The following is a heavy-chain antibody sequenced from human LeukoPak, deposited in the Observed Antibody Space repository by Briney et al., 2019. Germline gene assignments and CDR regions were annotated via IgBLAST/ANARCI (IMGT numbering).Heavy chain of an antibody. CDR3: AKDRMAFLTDRGLG. V-gene: IGHV3-9*01. J-gene: IGHJ4*02. CDR2: ISWNSGSI. Sequence: PGRSLKLSCAASGFTFDDYAMHWVRQAPGKGLEWVSGISWNSGSIGYADSVKGRFTISRDNSKNTLYLQMNSLRAEDTAVYYCAKDRMAFLTDRGLGWGQGTLVTVSS. CDR1: GFTFDDYA. D-gene: IGHD3/OR15-3a*01.